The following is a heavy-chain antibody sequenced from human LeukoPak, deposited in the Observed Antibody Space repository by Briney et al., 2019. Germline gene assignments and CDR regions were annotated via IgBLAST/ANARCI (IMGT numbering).Heavy chain of an antibody. Sequence: GESLKISCKGSGYTFSSYWIGWVRQMPGKGLEWMGIIYPGDSDTRYSPSFEGQVTISADKSISTAYLQWSSLKASDTAMYYCANGYGSSWGSFAYRGQGTLVTVSS. V-gene: IGHV5-51*01. CDR2: IYPGDSDT. J-gene: IGHJ4*02. CDR1: GYTFSSYW. CDR3: ANGYGSSWGSFAY. D-gene: IGHD6-13*01.